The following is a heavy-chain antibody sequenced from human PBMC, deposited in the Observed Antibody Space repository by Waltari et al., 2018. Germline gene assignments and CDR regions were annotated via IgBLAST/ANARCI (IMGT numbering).Heavy chain of an antibody. Sequence: EVQLVQSGAEVKKPGESLKISCKGSGYSFTSYWIGWVRQMPGKGLGWMGIIYPGDSDTRYSPAFQGQVTISADKSISTAYLQWSSLKASDTAMYYCARNQRFYYDSSGYYPDAFDIWGQGTMVTVSS. V-gene: IGHV5-51*01. CDR3: ARNQRFYYDSSGYYPDAFDI. D-gene: IGHD3-22*01. CDR2: IYPGDSDT. CDR1: GYSFTSYW. J-gene: IGHJ3*02.